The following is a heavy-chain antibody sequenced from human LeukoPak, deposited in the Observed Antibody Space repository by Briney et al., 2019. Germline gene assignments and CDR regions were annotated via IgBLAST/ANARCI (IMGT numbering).Heavy chain of an antibody. CDR1: GFTFSAYS. CDR3: ARDFQQDRREDH. Sequence: PGGSLRLSCAASGFTFSAYSMNRVRQAPGKGLEWVSYISSSSSAIYYADSLKGRFTISRDNAKNSLYLQMNSLRVEDTAVYYCARDFQQDRREDHWGQGTLVTVSS. J-gene: IGHJ4*02. V-gene: IGHV3-48*01. D-gene: IGHD5-24*01. CDR2: ISSSSSAI.